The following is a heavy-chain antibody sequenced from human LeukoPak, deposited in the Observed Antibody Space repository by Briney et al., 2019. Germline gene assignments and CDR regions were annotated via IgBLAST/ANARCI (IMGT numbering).Heavy chain of an antibody. D-gene: IGHD3-9*01. CDR2: ISGSGGST. CDR3: AKQVLTYYDILTGYYRGYYFDY. V-gene: IGHV3-23*01. Sequence: PGGSLRLSCAASGFTFSSYAMSWVRQAPGKGLEWVSAISGSGGSTYYADSVKGRFTISRDNSKNTLYLQMNSLRAEDTAVYYCAKQVLTYYDILTGYYRGYYFDYWGRGPLVTVSS. J-gene: IGHJ4*02. CDR1: GFTFSSYA.